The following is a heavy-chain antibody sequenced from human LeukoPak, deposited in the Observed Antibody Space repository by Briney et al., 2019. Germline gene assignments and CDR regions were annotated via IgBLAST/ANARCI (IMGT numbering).Heavy chain of an antibody. V-gene: IGHV3-30*03. J-gene: IGHJ6*02. D-gene: IGHD3-22*01. Sequence: GGSLRLSCAASGFTFSSYGMHWVRQAPGKGLEWVAVISYDGSNKYYADSVKGRFTISRDNSKNTLYLQMNSLRAEDTAVYYCARDTGDYDSPNPFYYYYYGMDVWGQGTTVTVSS. CDR2: ISYDGSNK. CDR3: ARDTGDYDSPNPFYYYYYGMDV. CDR1: GFTFSSYG.